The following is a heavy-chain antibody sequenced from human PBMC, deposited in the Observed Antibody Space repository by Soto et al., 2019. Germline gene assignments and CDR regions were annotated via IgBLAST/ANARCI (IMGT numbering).Heavy chain of an antibody. CDR3: AKDLRVAAAHLNWFDP. Sequence: EVQLLESGGGLVQPGGSLRLSCAASGFTFSSYAMSWVRQAPGKGLEWVSAISGSGGSTYYADSVKGRFTISRDNSKNTLDLQMSSLRAEDTAVYYCAKDLRVAAAHLNWFDPWGQGTLVTVSS. J-gene: IGHJ5*02. V-gene: IGHV3-23*01. D-gene: IGHD6-13*01. CDR1: GFTFSSYA. CDR2: ISGSGGST.